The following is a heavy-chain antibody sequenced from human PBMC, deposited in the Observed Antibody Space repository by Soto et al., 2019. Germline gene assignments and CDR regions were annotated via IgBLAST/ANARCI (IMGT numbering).Heavy chain of an antibody. CDR2: IKSKNDGGTT. J-gene: IGHJ3*02. D-gene: IGHD3-3*01. V-gene: IGHV3-15*01. CDR3: TTNNDFWSGPSPRPAGI. Sequence: GGSLRLSCAASGFTFSNAWMSWVRQAPGKGLEWVGRIKSKNDGGTTDYAAPVKGRFTISRDDSKNTLYLQMNSLKTEDTAVYYCTTNNDFWSGPSPRPAGIWGQGTMVTVSS. CDR1: GFTFSNAW.